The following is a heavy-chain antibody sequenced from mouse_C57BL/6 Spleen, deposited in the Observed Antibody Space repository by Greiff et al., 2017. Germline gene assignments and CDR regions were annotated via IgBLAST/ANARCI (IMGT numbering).Heavy chain of an antibody. J-gene: IGHJ2*01. CDR2: IYPSDSET. Sequence: QVQLQQPGAELVRPGSSVKLSCKASGYTFTSYWMDWVKQRPGQGLEWIGNIYPSDSETHYNQKFKDKATLTVDKSSSTAYMQLSSLTSEDSAVYYCARGATARPNFDYWGQGTTLTVSS. CDR1: GYTFTSYW. CDR3: ARGATARPNFDY. D-gene: IGHD3-2*01. V-gene: IGHV1-61*01.